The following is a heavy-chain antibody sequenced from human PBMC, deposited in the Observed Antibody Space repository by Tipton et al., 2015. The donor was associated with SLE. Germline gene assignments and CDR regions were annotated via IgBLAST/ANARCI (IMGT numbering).Heavy chain of an antibody. D-gene: IGHD2-15*01. V-gene: IGHV3-48*03. Sequence: SLRLSCAVSGFSFSSYTMNWVRQAPGKGLEWVSYISSSGSTIYYADSVKGRFTISRDNAKNSLYLQMNSLRAEDTAVYYCARGGYCSGGSCLDYWGQGTLVTVSS. CDR1: GFSFSSYT. CDR2: ISSSGSTI. J-gene: IGHJ4*02. CDR3: ARGGYCSGGSCLDY.